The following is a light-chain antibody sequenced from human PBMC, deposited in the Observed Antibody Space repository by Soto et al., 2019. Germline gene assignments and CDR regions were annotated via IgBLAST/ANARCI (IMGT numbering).Light chain of an antibody. CDR3: QQRSNSPCT. CDR1: QSVSSY. Sequence: EIVLIQFRATWPLSRGGRATLSGRASQSVSSYLAWYQQKPGQAPRLLIYDASNRATGIPARFSGRGSGTDFTFTISSLEPEEFAVYYCQQRSNSPCTFGQGTKV. CDR2: DAS. J-gene: IGKJ1*01. V-gene: IGKV3-11*01.